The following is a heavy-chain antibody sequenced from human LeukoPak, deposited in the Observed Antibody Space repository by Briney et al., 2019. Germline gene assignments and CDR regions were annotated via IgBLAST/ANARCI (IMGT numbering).Heavy chain of an antibody. J-gene: IGHJ4*02. CDR3: ARGAAAGTGVDY. D-gene: IGHD6-13*01. CDR2: IIPILGIA. V-gene: IGHV1-69*04. CDR1: GGTFSSYA. Sequence: ASVKVSCKASGGTFSSYAISWVRQAPGQGLERMGRIIPILGIANYAQKFQGRVTITADKSTSTAYMELSSLRSEDTAVYYCARGAAAGTGVDYWGQGTLVTVSS.